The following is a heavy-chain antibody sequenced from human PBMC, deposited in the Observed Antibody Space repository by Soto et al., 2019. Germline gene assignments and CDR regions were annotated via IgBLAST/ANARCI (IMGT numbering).Heavy chain of an antibody. V-gene: IGHV3-33*01. Sequence: QVQLVESGGGVVQPGRSLRLPCSASGFKFSNYGFHWVRQAPGKGLEWVAAIWPDGNIEHYLDAVKGRFTISRDNSNNTLSLQMNSLSPDDTAIYYCARAGIVATTQLGWFDPWGQGTLVIVSS. CDR2: IWPDGNIE. CDR3: ARAGIVATTQLGWFDP. D-gene: IGHD1-26*01. J-gene: IGHJ5*02. CDR1: GFKFSNYG.